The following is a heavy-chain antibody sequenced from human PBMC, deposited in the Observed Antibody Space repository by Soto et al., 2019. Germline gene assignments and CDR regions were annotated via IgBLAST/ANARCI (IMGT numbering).Heavy chain of an antibody. CDR3: ARGLWFGESHDAFDI. D-gene: IGHD3-10*01. J-gene: IGHJ3*02. V-gene: IGHV4-39*01. Sequence: QLQLQESGPGLVKPSETLSLTCTVSGGSISSSSYYWGWIRQPPGKGLEWIGSIYYSGSTYYNPSLKSRVTISVDTSKNQFSLKLSSVTAADTAVYYCARGLWFGESHDAFDIWGQGTMVTVSS. CDR2: IYYSGST. CDR1: GGSISSSSYY.